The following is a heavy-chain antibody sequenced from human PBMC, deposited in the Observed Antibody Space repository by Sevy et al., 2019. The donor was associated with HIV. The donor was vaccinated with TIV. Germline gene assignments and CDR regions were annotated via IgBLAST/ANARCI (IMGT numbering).Heavy chain of an antibody. CDR1: GFNIIPYA. Sequence: QLGGSLRLSCSASGFNIIPYALHWVRQTPDKGLQWLAVISKDGSSKDFADFVKGRFSLSRDNSKNTMYLQMTNLRPEDTAVYYCAKEGRYYDSRSTNWFDPWGQGTLVTVSS. J-gene: IGHJ5*02. D-gene: IGHD3-22*01. CDR2: ISKDGSSK. V-gene: IGHV3-30*04. CDR3: AKEGRYYDSRSTNWFDP.